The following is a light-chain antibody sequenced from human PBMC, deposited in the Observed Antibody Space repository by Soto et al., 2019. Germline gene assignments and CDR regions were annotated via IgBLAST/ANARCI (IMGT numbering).Light chain of an antibody. CDR3: GIGDSNLLGHVI. CDR1: SSDIESNH. CDR2: DSY. Sequence: QSVLTQPPSVSAAPGQKVTISCSGSSSDIESNHVSWYQQVPGTAPKLLVYDSYKRLSGIPDRFSASKSGTSATLDIVGLQTGDEADYYCGIGDSNLLGHVIFGGGTKLTVL. V-gene: IGLV1-51*01. J-gene: IGLJ2*01.